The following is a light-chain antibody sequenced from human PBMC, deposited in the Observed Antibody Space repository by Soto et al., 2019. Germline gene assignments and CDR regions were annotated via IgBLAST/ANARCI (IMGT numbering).Light chain of an antibody. CDR2: LECSGSY. Sequence: QSVLTQSSSASASLGSSVKLTFTLSSGHSSYIIAWHQQQPGKAPRYLMKLECSGSYNKGSGVPDRFSGSSSGADRYLTISNLQFEDEADYYCETWDSTTLVFCGGTKLAVL. CDR1: SGHSSYI. J-gene: IGLJ3*02. CDR3: ETWDSTTLV. V-gene: IGLV4-60*02.